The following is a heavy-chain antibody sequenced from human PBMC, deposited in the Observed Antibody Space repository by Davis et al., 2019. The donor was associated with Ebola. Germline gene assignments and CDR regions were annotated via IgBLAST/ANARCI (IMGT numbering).Heavy chain of an antibody. CDR2: IYHSGST. J-gene: IGHJ4*02. D-gene: IGHD1-26*01. CDR1: GGSISSSNW. Sequence: SETLSLTCAVSGGSISSSNWWSWVRQPPGKGLEWLGEIYHSGSTNYNPSLKSRVTISVDTSKNQFSLKLSSVTAADTAVYYCARGPSVVGLDYWGQGTLVTVSS. CDR3: ARGPSVVGLDY. V-gene: IGHV4-4*02.